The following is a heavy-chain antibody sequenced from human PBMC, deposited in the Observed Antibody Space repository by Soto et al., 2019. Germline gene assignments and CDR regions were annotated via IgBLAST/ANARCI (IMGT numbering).Heavy chain of an antibody. D-gene: IGHD6-19*01. J-gene: IGHJ6*02. CDR3: ARVEAVAGLYNYHGLDV. V-gene: IGHV1-69*12. CDR2: IVPIFGTT. Sequence: QVQLVQSGAEVKKPGSSVKVSCKVSGGTFSNYAIDWVRLAPGHGLEWMGGIVPIFGTTYYTQKFQGRATIIADDSTTPAYLGMSSVRSEYTAIYYCARVEAVAGLYNYHGLDVWGQGTAVTVSS. CDR1: GGTFSNYA.